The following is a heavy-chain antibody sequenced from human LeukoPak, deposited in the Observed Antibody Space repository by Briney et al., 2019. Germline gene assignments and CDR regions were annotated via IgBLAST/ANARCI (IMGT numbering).Heavy chain of an antibody. J-gene: IGHJ4*02. CDR1: GFTFSVYS. CDR3: ARASGYPNYYFDS. D-gene: IGHD3-22*01. Sequence: GGALRLSCAASGFTFSVYSIDWVRQAPGKGREWVSHISSGSSAIHYADSVKGRFTISRDNAKYSVFLQMDSLRDEDTAVYYCARASGYPNYYFDSWGQGNLVTVSS. V-gene: IGHV3-48*02. CDR2: ISSGSSAI.